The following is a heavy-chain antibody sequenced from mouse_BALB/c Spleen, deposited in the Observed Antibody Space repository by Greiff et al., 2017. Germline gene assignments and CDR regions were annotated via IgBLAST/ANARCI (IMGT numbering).Heavy chain of an antibody. V-gene: IGHV4-1*02. J-gene: IGHJ1*01. CDR3: SREYGNYEDWYFDV. CDR2: INPDSSTI. CDR1: GFDFSRYW. D-gene: IGHD2-1*01. Sequence: EVKLLESGGGLVQPGGSLKLSCAASGFDFSRYWMSWVRQAPGKGLEWIGEINPDSSTINYTPSLKDKFIISRDNAKNTLYLQMSKVRSEDTALYYCSREYGNYEDWYFDVWGAGTTVTVSS.